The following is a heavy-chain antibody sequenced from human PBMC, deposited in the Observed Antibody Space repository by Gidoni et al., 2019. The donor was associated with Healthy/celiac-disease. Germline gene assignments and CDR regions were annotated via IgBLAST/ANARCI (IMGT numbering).Heavy chain of an antibody. J-gene: IGHJ6*02. D-gene: IGHD3-3*01. V-gene: IGHV3-21*01. Sequence: EVQLVESGGGLVKPGGSLRLSCAASGFPFSSSSMNWVRQAPGKGLEWVSSISSSSSYIYYADSVKGRFTISRDNAKNSLYLQMNSLRAEDTAVYYCARDRGDYYGISGGGMDVWGQGTTVTVSS. CDR2: ISSSSSYI. CDR3: ARDRGDYYGISGGGMDV. CDR1: GFPFSSSS.